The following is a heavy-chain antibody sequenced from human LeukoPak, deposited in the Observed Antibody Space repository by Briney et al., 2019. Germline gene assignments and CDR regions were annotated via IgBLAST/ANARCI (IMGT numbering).Heavy chain of an antibody. CDR1: GGSISSYY. Sequence: SETLSLTCTVSGGSISSYYWSWIRQPAEKGLECIGRIYTSGSTNYNPSLKSRVTMSVDTSKNQFSLKLSSVTAADTAVYYCARQGSGYYEFDYWGQGTLVTVSS. D-gene: IGHD3-3*01. CDR3: ARQGSGYYEFDY. J-gene: IGHJ4*02. V-gene: IGHV4-4*07. CDR2: IYTSGST.